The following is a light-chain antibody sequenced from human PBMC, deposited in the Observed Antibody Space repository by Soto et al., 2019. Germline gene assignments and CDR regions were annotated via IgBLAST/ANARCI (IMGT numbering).Light chain of an antibody. Sequence: QSVLTQPPSASGTPGQRVTIYCSGSSSNIGSNTVNWYQQLPGTAPKLLIYSNNQRPSGVPDRFSGSKSGTSASLAISGLQSEDEADYYCAAWDDSLNGHYVFGTGTKVTV. CDR3: AAWDDSLNGHYV. CDR2: SNN. CDR1: SSNIGSNT. V-gene: IGLV1-44*01. J-gene: IGLJ1*01.